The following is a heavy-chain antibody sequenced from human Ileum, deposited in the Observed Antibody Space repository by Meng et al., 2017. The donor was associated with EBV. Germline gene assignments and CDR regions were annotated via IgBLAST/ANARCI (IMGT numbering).Heavy chain of an antibody. CDR3: ARQVPHDL. D-gene: IGHD4/OR15-4a*01. J-gene: IGHJ5*02. Sequence: LVGVGGGCVTLGSALGLSGQGSGFTFSSHGMPWVREAPGRGLEWVGLIWYDGSDEFYSDSVKGRFTISRDNSKNTVYLQMESLRVEDTAVYYCARQVPHDLWGQGTLVTVSS. CDR1: GFTFSSHG. V-gene: IGHV3-33*01. CDR2: IWYDGSDE.